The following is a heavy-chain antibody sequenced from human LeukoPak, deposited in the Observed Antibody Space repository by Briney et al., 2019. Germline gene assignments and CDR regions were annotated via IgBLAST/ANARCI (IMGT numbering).Heavy chain of an antibody. J-gene: IGHJ4*02. CDR2: IKQDGSQR. CDR3: ARRGGSSSRRSPIDY. D-gene: IGHD6-6*01. V-gene: IGHV3-7*01. CDR1: GFTFSDYW. Sequence: GGSLRLSCTASGFTFSDYWMTWVRQAPGKGPEWVANIKQDGSQRYYVDSVRGRFTISRDNAKNSLFLQMNGLRAEDTAVYYCARRGGSSSRRSPIDYWGLGTLVTVSS.